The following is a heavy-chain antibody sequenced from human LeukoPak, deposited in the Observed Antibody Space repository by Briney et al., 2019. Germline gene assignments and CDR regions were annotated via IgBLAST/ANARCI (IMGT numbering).Heavy chain of an antibody. CDR2: IYGDGTT. CDR3: ARGIIYLDY. CDR1: EFNVSSNY. Sequence: GGSLRLSCEASEFNVSSNYMTWVRQAPGKGLEWVSLIYGDGTTDYADSVKGRFHISRHNSKNTLYLQMNSLRAEDTAVYYCARGIIYLDYWGQGTLVTVSS. D-gene: IGHD3-10*01. J-gene: IGHJ4*02. V-gene: IGHV3-53*04.